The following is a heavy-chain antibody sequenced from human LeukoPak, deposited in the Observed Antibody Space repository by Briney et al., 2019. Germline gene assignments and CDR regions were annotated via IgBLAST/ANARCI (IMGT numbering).Heavy chain of an antibody. CDR3: ARRNLKQQLGMDV. V-gene: IGHV4-39*07. J-gene: IGHJ6*03. CDR1: GASISGSGYY. CDR2: IYYTGST. D-gene: IGHD6-13*01. Sequence: PSETLSLTCAVSGASISGSGYYLGWIRQPPGKGLEWIGNIYYTGSTYYNASLQSRVTISIDMSKNQFSLKLSSVTAADTAVYYCARRNLKQQLGMDVWGKGTTVTVSS.